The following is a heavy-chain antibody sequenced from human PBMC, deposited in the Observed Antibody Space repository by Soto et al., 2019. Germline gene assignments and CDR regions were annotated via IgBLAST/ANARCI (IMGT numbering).Heavy chain of an antibody. J-gene: IGHJ4*02. CDR2: IKSQIDGGAT. CDR1: GFTFGDYA. Sequence: GGSLRLSCTASGFTFGDYAMSWFRQAPGKGLEWVGRIKSQIDGGATGYAAPLKGRFTISRDDSKNTVYLQMNSLKTEDTGVYYCMTDRQFRPAYWGQGTLVTVSS. CDR3: MTDRQFRPAY. V-gene: IGHV3-15*01.